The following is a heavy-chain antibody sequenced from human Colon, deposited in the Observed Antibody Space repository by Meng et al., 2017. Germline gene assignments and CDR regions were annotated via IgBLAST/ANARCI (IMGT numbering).Heavy chain of an antibody. D-gene: IGHD6-19*01. CDR2: INSDGSST. Sequence: EVHLVESGGGLVQPGGSRRLSCAAAGFTLSDRWLYWVRQAPGKGLVWVSRINSDGSSTSYADSVKGRFTISRDNAKNSLYLQMNSLSAEDTAVYYCAGGSVAVRFDSWGQGTLVTVSS. J-gene: IGHJ4*02. V-gene: IGHV3-74*01. CDR3: AGGSVAVRFDS. CDR1: GFTLSDRW.